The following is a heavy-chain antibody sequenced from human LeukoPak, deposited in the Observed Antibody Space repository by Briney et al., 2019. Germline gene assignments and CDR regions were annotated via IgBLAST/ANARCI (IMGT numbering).Heavy chain of an antibody. V-gene: IGHV4-39*01. Sequence: SETLSLTCTVSGGSISSSSYYWGWIRQPPGRGLEWIGTFYYSGSTYYSPSLNSRVTISVDTSKNQFSLKLSSVTAGDTAVYYCARHVPLAYSFGYIPGFDFWGQGTLVTVSS. CDR1: GGSISSSSYY. CDR3: ARHVPLAYSFGYIPGFDF. J-gene: IGHJ4*02. D-gene: IGHD5-18*01. CDR2: FYYSGST.